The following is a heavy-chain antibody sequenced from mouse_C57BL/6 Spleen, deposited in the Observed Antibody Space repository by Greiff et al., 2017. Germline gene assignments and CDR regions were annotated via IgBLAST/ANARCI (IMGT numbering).Heavy chain of an antibody. CDR1: GYTFTDYE. CDR2: IDPETGGT. V-gene: IGHV1-15*01. Sequence: QVQLQQSGAELVRPGASVTLSCKASGYTFTDYEMHWVKQTPVHGLEWIGAIDPETGGTAYNQKFKGKAILTADKSSSTAYLELRSLTSEDSAVYYCTGGPFDYWGQGTTLTVSS. J-gene: IGHJ2*01. CDR3: TGGPFDY.